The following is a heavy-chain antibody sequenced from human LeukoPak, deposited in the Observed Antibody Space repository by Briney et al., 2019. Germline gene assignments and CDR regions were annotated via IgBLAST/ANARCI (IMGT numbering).Heavy chain of an antibody. CDR2: ISGGGENT. Sequence: GGSLRLSCGASGFTFTSYAMSWIRQAPGKGLEWVSAISGGGENTYYGDSVKGRFTISRDNSKNTLYLQMNSLRAEDTATYYCAKPRAMTTGVGRYFELWGRGTLVTVSS. CDR1: GFTFTSYA. V-gene: IGHV3-23*01. CDR3: AKPRAMTTGVGRYFEL. J-gene: IGHJ2*01. D-gene: IGHD1-1*01.